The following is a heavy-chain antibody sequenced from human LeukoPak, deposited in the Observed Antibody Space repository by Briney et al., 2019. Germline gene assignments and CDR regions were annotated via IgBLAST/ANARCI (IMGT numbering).Heavy chain of an antibody. Sequence: GGSLRLSCAASGFTVSSNYISWVRQAPGKGLEWVSVIYSGGSTYYADSVKGRFTISRDNSKNTLYLQMNSLRAEDTAVYYCARIAVAGTFDYWGQGTLVTVSS. CDR2: IYSGGST. D-gene: IGHD6-19*01. J-gene: IGHJ4*02. CDR3: ARIAVAGTFDY. V-gene: IGHV3-66*01. CDR1: GFTVSSNY.